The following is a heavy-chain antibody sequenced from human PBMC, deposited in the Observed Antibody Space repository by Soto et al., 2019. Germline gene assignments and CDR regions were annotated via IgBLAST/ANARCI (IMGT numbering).Heavy chain of an antibody. V-gene: IGHV3-48*01. CDR1: GFTFSSYS. J-gene: IGHJ4*02. Sequence: EVQLVESGGGLVQPGGSLRLSCAASGFTFSSYSMNWVRQAPGKGLEWVSYISSSSSTIYYADSVKGRFTISRDNAKNSQYLQMNSLRAEDTAVYYCARANYYGSPGDFDYWGQGTLVTVSS. CDR2: ISSSSSTI. D-gene: IGHD3-10*01. CDR3: ARANYYGSPGDFDY.